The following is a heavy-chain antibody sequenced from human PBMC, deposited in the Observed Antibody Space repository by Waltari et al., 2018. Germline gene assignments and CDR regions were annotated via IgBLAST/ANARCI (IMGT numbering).Heavy chain of an antibody. D-gene: IGHD3-22*01. CDR1: GGSISSGSYY. V-gene: IGHV4-61*02. J-gene: IGHJ4*02. CDR3: ARGSITAYYDSSGFPRSYDY. CDR2: IYTSGST. Sequence: QVQLQESGPGLVKPSETLSLTCTVSGGSISSGSYYWSWIRQPAGKGLEWIGYIYTSGSTNYNPSLKSRVTISVDTSKNQFSLKLSSVTAADTAVYYCARGSITAYYDSSGFPRSYDYWGQGTLVTVSS.